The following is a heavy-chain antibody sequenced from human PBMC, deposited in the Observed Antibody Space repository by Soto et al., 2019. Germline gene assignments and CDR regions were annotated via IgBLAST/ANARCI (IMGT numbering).Heavy chain of an antibody. D-gene: IGHD6-13*01. V-gene: IGHV4-59*01. Sequence: SETLSLTCTVSGGSISSYYWSWIRQPPGKGLEWIGYIYYSGSTNYNPSLKSRVTISVDTSKNQFSLKLSSVTAADTAVYYCGGTKTGYSSSWHIDYSGQGTLAT. CDR1: GGSISSYY. CDR2: IYYSGST. J-gene: IGHJ4*02. CDR3: GGTKTGYSSSWHIDY.